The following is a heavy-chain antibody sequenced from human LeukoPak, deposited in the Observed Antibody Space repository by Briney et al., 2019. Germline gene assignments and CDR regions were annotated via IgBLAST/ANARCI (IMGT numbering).Heavy chain of an antibody. CDR3: ARDRSSWSRRLYYFDY. D-gene: IGHD6-13*01. V-gene: IGHV1-2*02. J-gene: IGHJ4*02. Sequence: ASVKVSCKASGYTFTGYYMHWVRQAPGQGLEWMGWINPNSGGTNYAQKFQGRVTMTRDTSIRTAYMELSRLRSDDTAVYYCARDRSSWSRRLYYFDYWGQGTLVTVSS. CDR1: GYTFTGYY. CDR2: INPNSGGT.